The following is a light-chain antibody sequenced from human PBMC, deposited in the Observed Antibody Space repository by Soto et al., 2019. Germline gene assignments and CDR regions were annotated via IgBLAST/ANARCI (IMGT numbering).Light chain of an antibody. J-gene: IGKJ5*01. CDR2: GAS. V-gene: IGKV3-15*01. CDR1: QSVSSN. CDR3: QHYHGWPIT. Sequence: EIVMTQSPATLSVSPGERATLSCRASQSVSSNLAWYQQKPGQAPRLLICGASTRATGIPARFSGSGSGTEFTLTVSSLQSEDFAVYYCQHYHGWPITFGQGTRLEIK.